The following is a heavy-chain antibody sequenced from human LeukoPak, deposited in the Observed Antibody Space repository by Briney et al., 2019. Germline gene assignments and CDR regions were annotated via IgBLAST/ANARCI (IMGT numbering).Heavy chain of an antibody. Sequence: SETLSLTCTVSGYSISSGYYWGWIRPPPGKGLEWIGSIYNSGSTYYNPSLKSRVTISVDTSKNQFSLKLSSGTAADTAVYYCARGWLPTDYYMDVWGKGTTVTVSS. CDR3: ARGWLPTDYYMDV. J-gene: IGHJ6*03. D-gene: IGHD3-9*01. CDR1: GYSISSGYY. V-gene: IGHV4-38-2*02. CDR2: IYNSGST.